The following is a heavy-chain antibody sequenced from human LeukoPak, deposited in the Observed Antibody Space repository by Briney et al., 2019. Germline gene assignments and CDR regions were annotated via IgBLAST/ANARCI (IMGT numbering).Heavy chain of an antibody. CDR2: ISGSGGST. V-gene: IGHV3-23*01. CDR3: AKDFGIIVATIAADY. J-gene: IGHJ4*02. CDR1: GFTFSSYA. D-gene: IGHD5-12*01. Sequence: GGSLRLSCAASGFTFSSYAMSWVRQAPGKGLEWVSAISGSGGSTYYADSVKGRFTISRDNSRNTLYLQMNSLRAEDTAVYYCAKDFGIIVATIAADYWGQGTLVTVSS.